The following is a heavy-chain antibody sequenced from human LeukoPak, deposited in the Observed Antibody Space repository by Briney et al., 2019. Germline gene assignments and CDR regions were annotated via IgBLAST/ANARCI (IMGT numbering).Heavy chain of an antibody. CDR3: TRRAFGSSYRDF. V-gene: IGHV4-39*01. CDR1: GGSISSSSYY. D-gene: IGHD6-6*01. CDR2: IYYSGST. Sequence: ETLSLACTVSGGSISSSSYYWGWIRQPPGKGLEWIGNIYYSGSTSYNPSLKSRVTISVDTSRNQFSLKLSSVTAADTAVYYCTRRAFGSSYRDFWGQGTLVTVSS. J-gene: IGHJ4*02.